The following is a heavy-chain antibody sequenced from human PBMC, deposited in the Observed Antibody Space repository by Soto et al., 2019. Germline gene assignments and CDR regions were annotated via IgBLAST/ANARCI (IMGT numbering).Heavy chain of an antibody. CDR1: GFSFSSYG. J-gene: IGHJ6*02. D-gene: IGHD1-1*01. V-gene: IGHV3-30*03. CDR3: AGALENPYFYYCLND. Sequence: GGSLRLSCAASGFSFSSYGMEWVRLAPGKGLEWVAATTYDGGIKHYVDSVKGRFTISRDNSKNTLYLQMNSLRVEDTATYYCAGALENPYFYYCLNDCRQGTTVTVCS. CDR2: TTYDGGIK.